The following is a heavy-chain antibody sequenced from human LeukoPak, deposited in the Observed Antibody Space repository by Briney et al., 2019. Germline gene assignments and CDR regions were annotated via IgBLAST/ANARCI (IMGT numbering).Heavy chain of an antibody. V-gene: IGHV1-2*02. D-gene: IGHD3-22*01. CDR3: ARGLTTYYYDSSGYGDY. J-gene: IGHJ4*02. CDR1: GYTFTGYY. Sequence: ASVKVSCKASGYTFTGYYMHWVRQAPGQGLEWMGWINPNSGGTNYAQKFQGRVTMTRDTSISTAYMELSRLRSDDTAVYYCARGLTTYYYDSSGYGDYRGQGTLVTVSS. CDR2: INPNSGGT.